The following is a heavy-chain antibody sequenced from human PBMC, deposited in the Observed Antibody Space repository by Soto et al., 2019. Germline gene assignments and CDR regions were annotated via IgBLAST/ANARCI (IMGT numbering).Heavy chain of an antibody. CDR2: LISMFGTS. CDR3: AAEENSLGGMVV. CDR1: GGTLNNYA. V-gene: IGHV1-69*18. Sequence: QVQLVQSGAEVRKPGSSVKVSCKASGGTLNNYAITWVRLAPGQGLEWMGRLISMFGTSDYAQKFQGRVRIAGDETTSTAYMEMTSLRSEETAIYYGAAEENSLGGMVVGGQGTAVNVSS. J-gene: IGHJ6*02.